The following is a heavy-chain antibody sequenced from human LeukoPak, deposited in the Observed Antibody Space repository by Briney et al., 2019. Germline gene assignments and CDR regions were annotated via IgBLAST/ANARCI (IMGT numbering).Heavy chain of an antibody. CDR2: IYTSGST. Sequence: PSETLSLTCAVYGGSFSGYYWSWIRQPPGKGLEWIGRIYTSGSTNYNPSLKSRVTMSVDTSKNQFSLKLSSVTAADTAVYYCAREMYSSGWYFGRGAFDIWGQGTMVTVSS. CDR3: AREMYSSGWYFGRGAFDI. V-gene: IGHV4-4*07. CDR1: GGSFSGYY. J-gene: IGHJ3*02. D-gene: IGHD6-19*01.